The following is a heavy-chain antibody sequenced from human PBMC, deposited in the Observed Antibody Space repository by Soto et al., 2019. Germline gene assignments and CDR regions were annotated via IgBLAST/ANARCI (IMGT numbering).Heavy chain of an antibody. J-gene: IGHJ5*02. D-gene: IGHD2-15*01. Sequence: PGVSLRVSCAVSGFNFSNAWMSWVRKAPGKGLEWVGRIKSKTDGGTTDYAAPVKGRFTISRDDSKNTLYLQMNSLKTEDTAVYYCTTDLVVAATVGPPNWFDPWGQGTLVTVSS. V-gene: IGHV3-15*01. CDR3: TTDLVVAATVGPPNWFDP. CDR2: IKSKTDGGTT. CDR1: GFNFSNAW.